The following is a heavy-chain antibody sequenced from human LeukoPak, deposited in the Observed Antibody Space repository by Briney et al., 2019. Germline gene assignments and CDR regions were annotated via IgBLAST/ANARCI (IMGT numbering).Heavy chain of an antibody. CDR2: IYSGGST. D-gene: IGHD1-26*01. Sequence: GGSLRLSCAASGFTVSSNYMSWVRQAPGKGLEWVSVIYSGGSTYYADFVKGRFTISRDNSKNTLYLQMNSLRAEDTAVYYCARGPSVGATTIDFDYWGQGTLVTVSS. CDR1: GFTVSSNY. CDR3: ARGPSVGATTIDFDY. J-gene: IGHJ4*02. V-gene: IGHV3-53*01.